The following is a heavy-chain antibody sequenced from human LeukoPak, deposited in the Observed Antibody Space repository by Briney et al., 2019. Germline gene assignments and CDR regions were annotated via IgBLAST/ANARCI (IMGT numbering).Heavy chain of an antibody. CDR3: AKRYCSSTSCYVHGMDV. J-gene: IGHJ6*04. D-gene: IGHD2-2*01. Sequence: PGGSLRLSCAAPGFTFSSYAMSWVRQAPGKGLEWVSAVSGSGGSTYYADSVKGRFTISRDNSKNTLYLQMNSLRAEDTAVYYCAKRYCSSTSCYVHGMDVWGKGTTVTVSS. CDR2: VSGSGGST. V-gene: IGHV3-23*01. CDR1: GFTFSSYA.